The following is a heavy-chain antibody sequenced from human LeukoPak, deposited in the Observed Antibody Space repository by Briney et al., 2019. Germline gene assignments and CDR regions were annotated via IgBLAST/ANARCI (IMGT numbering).Heavy chain of an antibody. V-gene: IGHV4-38-2*02. CDR3: ARDTARGWFDP. J-gene: IGHJ5*02. CDR2: IYHSGST. D-gene: IGHD5-18*01. CDR1: GYSISSGYY. Sequence: PSETLSLTCTVSGYSISSGYYWGWIRQPAGKGLEWIGSIYHSGSTYYNPSLKSRVTISVDTSKNQFSLKLSSVTAADTAVYYCARDTARGWFDPWGQGTLVTVSS.